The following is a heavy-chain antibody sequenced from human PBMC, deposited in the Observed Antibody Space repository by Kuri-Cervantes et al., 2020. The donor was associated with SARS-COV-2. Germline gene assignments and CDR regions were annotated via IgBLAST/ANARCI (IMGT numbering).Heavy chain of an antibody. D-gene: IGHD6-6*01. J-gene: IGHJ4*02. CDR1: GFTFSSYA. CDR3: VKSSSSGDY. V-gene: IGHV3-21*01. CDR2: ISSSNSYI. Sequence: GESLKISCAASGFTFSSYAMSWVRQAPGKGLEWVSSISSSNSYIYYADSVKGRFTISRDNSKNTLYLQMSSLRAEDTAVYYCVKSSSSGDYWGQGTLVTVSS.